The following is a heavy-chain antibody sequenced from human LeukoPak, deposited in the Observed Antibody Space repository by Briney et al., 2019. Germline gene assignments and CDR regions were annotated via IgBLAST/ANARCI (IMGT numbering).Heavy chain of an antibody. V-gene: IGHV1-2*02. CDR2: INPNSGGI. J-gene: IGHJ4*02. Sequence: ASVKVSCKASGYTLTGYYMHWVRQAPGQGLEWMGWINPNSGGINYAQKFQGRVTMTKDTSMSTAYMELSRLRSDDTAVYYCAGGSGYYRIDYWGQGTLVAVSS. CDR1: GYTLTGYY. CDR3: AGGSGYYRIDY. D-gene: IGHD3-22*01.